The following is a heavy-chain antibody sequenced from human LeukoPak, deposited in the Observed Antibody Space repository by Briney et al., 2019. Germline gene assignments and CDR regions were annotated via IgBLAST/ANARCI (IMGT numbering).Heavy chain of an antibody. CDR3: ASVPAAAHRGYFDF. J-gene: IGHJ4*02. Sequence: PSQTLSLTCAFSVGPLTVVAYSGTWIRRPPGRGRGGIGNFYHSGSTYYNPSLKSRVTISVDRSKNQFSLKLGSVTAADTAVYYCASVPAAAHRGYFDFWGQGTLVTVSS. V-gene: IGHV4-30-2*01. CDR1: VGPLTVVAYS. CDR2: FYHSGST. D-gene: IGHD6-13*01.